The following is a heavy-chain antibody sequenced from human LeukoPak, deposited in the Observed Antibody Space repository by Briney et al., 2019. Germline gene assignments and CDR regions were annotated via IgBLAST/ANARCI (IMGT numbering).Heavy chain of an antibody. V-gene: IGHV3-30*14. CDR3: ARDLLTGVSDY. Sequence: GGSLRLSCAASGFTFSSYAMPWVRQAPGKGLEWVAVISYDGSNKYYADSVKGRFTISRHNSKNTLYLQMNSLRAEDTAVYYCARDLLTGVSDYWGQGTLVTVSS. CDR2: ISYDGSNK. J-gene: IGHJ4*02. D-gene: IGHD7-27*01. CDR1: GFTFSSYA.